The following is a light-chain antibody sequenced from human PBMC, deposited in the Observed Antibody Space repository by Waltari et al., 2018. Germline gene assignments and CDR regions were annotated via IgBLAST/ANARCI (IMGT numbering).Light chain of an antibody. V-gene: IGLV2-23*02. CDR2: EVI. CDR3: CSYAGRNIWV. J-gene: IGLJ3*02. CDR1: SSNVGFYNL. Sequence: QSALTQPASVSGSPGQSITISCTGTSSNVGFYNLVSWYQQPPDKAPKLLVYEVIERPSGVSSRFSGSKSGNTASLTISGLQAEDEADYYCCSYAGRNIWVFGGGTKVTVL.